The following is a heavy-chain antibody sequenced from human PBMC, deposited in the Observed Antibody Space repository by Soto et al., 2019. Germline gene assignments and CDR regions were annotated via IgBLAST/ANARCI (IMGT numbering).Heavy chain of an antibody. CDR3: ARSGYCYGPFDY. Sequence: EGSLRLSCAASGFTVSSTYMSWVRQAPGKGLEWVSVFYSGGSTYYANSVKGRFTISRNYSRNTLYLQMSSLRAEDKAVFYCARSGYCYGPFDYWVQGTRSTVSS. CDR1: GFTVSSTY. CDR2: FYSGGST. V-gene: IGHV3-53*01. J-gene: IGHJ4*02. D-gene: IGHD5-18*01.